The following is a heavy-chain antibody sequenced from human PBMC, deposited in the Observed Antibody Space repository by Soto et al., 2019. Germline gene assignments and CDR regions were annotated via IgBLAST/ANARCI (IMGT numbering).Heavy chain of an antibody. CDR1: GGSISSSSYY. Sequence: QLQLQESGPGLVKPSETLSLTCTVSGGSISSSSYYWGWIRQPPGKGLEWIGSIYYSGSTYYNPSLKSRFTISVDTAKNQFSLKLSSVTAADTAVYYCVHSGYDRVDYWGQGTLVTVSS. CDR2: IYYSGST. J-gene: IGHJ4*02. V-gene: IGHV4-39*01. CDR3: VHSGYDRVDY. D-gene: IGHD5-12*01.